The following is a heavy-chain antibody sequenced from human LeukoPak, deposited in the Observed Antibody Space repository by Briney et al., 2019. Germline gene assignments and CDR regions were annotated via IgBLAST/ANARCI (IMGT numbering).Heavy chain of an antibody. Sequence: LETLSLTCTVSGGSISSYYWSWIRQPPGKGLEWIGYIYYSGSTNYNPSLKSRVTISVDTSKNQFSLKLSSVTAADTAVYYCARGSGGYYYYPDYWGQGTLVTVSS. CDR3: ARGSGGYYYYPDY. V-gene: IGHV4-59*01. CDR2: IYYSGST. J-gene: IGHJ4*02. CDR1: GGSISSYY. D-gene: IGHD3-22*01.